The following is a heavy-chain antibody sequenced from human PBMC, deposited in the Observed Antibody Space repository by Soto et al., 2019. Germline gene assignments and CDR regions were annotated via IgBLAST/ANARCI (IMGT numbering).Heavy chain of an antibody. Sequence: PSETLSLTCTVSGGAISSYYWSWIRQPAGKGLEWIGRIYTSGSTNYNPSLKSRVTMSVDTSKNQFSLKLSSVTAADTAVYYCARGGDYYDSSGYPDYWGQGTLVTVSS. CDR2: IYTSGST. V-gene: IGHV4-4*07. J-gene: IGHJ4*02. CDR3: ARGGDYYDSSGYPDY. D-gene: IGHD3-22*01. CDR1: GGAISSYY.